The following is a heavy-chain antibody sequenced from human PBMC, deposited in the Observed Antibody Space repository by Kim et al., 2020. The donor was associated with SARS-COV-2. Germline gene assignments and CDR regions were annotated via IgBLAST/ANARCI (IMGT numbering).Heavy chain of an antibody. J-gene: IGHJ4*02. CDR3: TKRTSGAWPFDY. V-gene: IGHV3-23*01. CDR1: GFTFTSYA. Sequence: GGSLRLSCEASGFTFTSYAMTWVRQAPGKGLEWVASIGITGGNTYYADSVKGRFTISRDNSRDTLFLHMNSLRAEDTAVSYCTKRTSGAWPFDYWGQGTLVTVSS. CDR2: IGITGGNT. D-gene: IGHD2-2*01.